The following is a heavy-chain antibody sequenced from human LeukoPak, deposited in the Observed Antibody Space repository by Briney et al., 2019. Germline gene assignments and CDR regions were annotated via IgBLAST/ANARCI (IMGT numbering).Heavy chain of an antibody. V-gene: IGHV3-23*01. CDR3: AKATLTKYCDFWSGYYAFDY. D-gene: IGHD3-3*01. Sequence: GGSLRLSCAASGFTFSSYAMSWVRQAPGKGLEWVSAISGSGGSTYYADSVKGRFTISRDNSKNTLYLQMSSLRAEDTAVYYCAKATLTKYCDFWSGYYAFDYWGQGTLVTVSS. CDR1: GFTFSSYA. CDR2: ISGSGGST. J-gene: IGHJ4*02.